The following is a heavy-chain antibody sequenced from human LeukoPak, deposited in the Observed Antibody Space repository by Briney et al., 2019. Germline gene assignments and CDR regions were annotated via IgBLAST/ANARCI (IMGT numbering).Heavy chain of an antibody. D-gene: IGHD4-17*01. CDR3: ARGIRTVTTFDAFDI. CDR2: IGTAGDT. Sequence: TGGSLRLSCAASGFTFSSYDMHWVRQATGKGLERVSAIGTAGDTYYPGSVKGRFTISRENAKNSLYLQMNSLRAGDTAVYYCARGIRTVTTFDAFDIWGQGTMVTVSS. J-gene: IGHJ3*02. V-gene: IGHV3-13*01. CDR1: GFTFSSYD.